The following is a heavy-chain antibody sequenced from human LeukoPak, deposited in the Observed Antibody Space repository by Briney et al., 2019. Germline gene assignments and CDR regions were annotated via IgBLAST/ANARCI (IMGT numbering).Heavy chain of an antibody. J-gene: IGHJ4*02. V-gene: IGHV3-49*04. CDR2: IRRRAYGGAA. CDR1: GFAFDDFA. Sequence: GQSLRLSGTTSGFAFDDFAMGWVRQPAGKGREWGGFIRRRAYGGAAEYAASVKGRFIISRDDSKGIAYLKMNSMKTEDTAVYYCSRNGLVDFDYWGQGSRVIVSP. CDR3: SRNGLVDFDY.